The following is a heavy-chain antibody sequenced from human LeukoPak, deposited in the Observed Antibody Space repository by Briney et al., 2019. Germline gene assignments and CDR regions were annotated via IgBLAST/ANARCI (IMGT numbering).Heavy chain of an antibody. CDR1: GGSVSSGSYY. D-gene: IGHD3-3*01. CDR2: IYYSGST. V-gene: IGHV4-61*01. Sequence: SETLSLTCTVSGGSVSSGSYYWSWIRQPPGKGLEWIGYIYYSGSTNYNPSLKSRVTISVDTSKNQFSLKLSSVTAADTAVYYCARRMDLWSGYYFDYWGQGTLVTVSS. CDR3: ARRMDLWSGYYFDY. J-gene: IGHJ4*02.